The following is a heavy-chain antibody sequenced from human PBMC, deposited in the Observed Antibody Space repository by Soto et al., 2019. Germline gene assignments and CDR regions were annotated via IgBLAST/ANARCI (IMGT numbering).Heavy chain of an antibody. Sequence: PGESVKISCKGSGYSVTSYWSGWVRQMPGKGLEWMGIIYPGDSDTRYSPSFQGQVTISADKSISTAYLQWSSLKASDTAMYYCARLPLLRYFETILYGMDVWGQGTTVTVSS. J-gene: IGHJ6*02. CDR1: GYSVTSYW. D-gene: IGHD3-9*01. V-gene: IGHV5-51*01. CDR3: ARLPLLRYFETILYGMDV. CDR2: IYPGDSDT.